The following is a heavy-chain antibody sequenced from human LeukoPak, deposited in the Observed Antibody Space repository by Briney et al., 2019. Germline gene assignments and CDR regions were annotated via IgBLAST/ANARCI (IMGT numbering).Heavy chain of an antibody. CDR3: ASPGRSRLNWYFDL. Sequence: PGGSLRLSCAASGFTVSGNYMSWVRQAPGKGLEWVSVIYSGGSTNYADSAKGRFTISRDNSKNTLFLQMNSLRAEDTAVYYCASPGRSRLNWYFDLWGRGTLVTVSS. CDR2: IYSGGST. CDR1: GFTVSGNY. V-gene: IGHV3-66*02. J-gene: IGHJ2*01.